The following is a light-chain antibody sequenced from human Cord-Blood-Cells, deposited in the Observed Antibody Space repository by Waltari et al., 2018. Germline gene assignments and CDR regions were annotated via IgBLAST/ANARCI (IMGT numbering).Light chain of an antibody. Sequence: IVILQPPATQPVSPGAPAILTCRASQRVSSNLAWYQQKPGQAPRLLIYGASTRATGIPARFSGSGSGTEFTLTISSLQSEDIAAYYCQQYNNWSYTFGQGTKLEIK. J-gene: IGKJ2*01. V-gene: IGKV3-15*01. CDR1: QRVSSN. CDR3: QQYNNWSYT. CDR2: GAS.